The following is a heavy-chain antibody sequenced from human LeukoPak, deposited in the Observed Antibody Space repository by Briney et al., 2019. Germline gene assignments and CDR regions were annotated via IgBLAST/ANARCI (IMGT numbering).Heavy chain of an antibody. CDR3: ARVTASALTIYFDY. D-gene: IGHD2-21*02. CDR2: ISSSGSTI. J-gene: IGHJ4*02. Sequence: GGSLRLSCAASGFTFGDYYMSWIRQAPGKGLEWVSYISSSGSTIYYADSVKGRFTISRDNAKNSLYLQMNSLRAEDTAVYYCARVTASALTIYFDYWGQGTLVTVSS. CDR1: GFTFGDYY. V-gene: IGHV3-11*01.